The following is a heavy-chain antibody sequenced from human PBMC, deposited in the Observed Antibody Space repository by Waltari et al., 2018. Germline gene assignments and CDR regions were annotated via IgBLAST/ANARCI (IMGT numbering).Heavy chain of an antibody. D-gene: IGHD2-15*01. V-gene: IGHV4-39*02. CDR1: GDSISRSTYY. CDR3: ARRGDWLPLDAFDI. J-gene: IGHJ3*02. CDR2: IYPSGDT. Sequence: QLQLQESGPGLVKSSGTLSPTCAVSGDSISRSTYYWVWLRQPPGKEIWWIGTIYPSGDTDYHGSLESRVRMSLDRSTNHFSMALRSVTAADTAVYYCARRGDWLPLDAFDIWGQGTVVTVSS.